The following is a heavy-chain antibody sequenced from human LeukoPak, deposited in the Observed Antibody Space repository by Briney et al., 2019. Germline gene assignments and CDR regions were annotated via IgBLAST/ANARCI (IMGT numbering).Heavy chain of an antibody. CDR1: GFTFSNAW. J-gene: IGHJ4*02. Sequence: GGSLRLSCAASGFTFSNAWMSWVRQAPGKGLEWVGRIKSKTDGGTTDYAAPVKGRFTISRDDSKNTLYLQMNSLETEDTAVYYCTTDKYGEIFDYWGQGTLVTVSS. CDR3: TTDKYGEIFDY. D-gene: IGHD4-17*01. CDR2: IKSKTDGGTT. V-gene: IGHV3-15*01.